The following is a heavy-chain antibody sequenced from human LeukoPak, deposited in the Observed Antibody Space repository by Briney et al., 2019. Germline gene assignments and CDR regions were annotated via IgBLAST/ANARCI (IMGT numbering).Heavy chain of an antibody. J-gene: IGHJ4*02. V-gene: IGHV3-23*01. CDR1: GFTFSSYA. D-gene: IGHD3-22*01. CDR3: AKHYYDSSGYYRKLNYFDY. CDR2: ISGSGGST. Sequence: GGSLLLSCAASGFTFSSYAMSWVRQAPGKGLEWVSAISGSGGSTYYADSVKGRFTISRDNSKNTLYLQMNSLRAEDTAVYYCAKHYYDSSGYYRKLNYFDYWGQGTLVTVSS.